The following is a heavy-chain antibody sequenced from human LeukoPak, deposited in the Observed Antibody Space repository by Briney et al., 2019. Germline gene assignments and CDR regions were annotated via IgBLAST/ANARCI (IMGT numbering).Heavy chain of an antibody. Sequence: EASVKASCKASGGTFSSYAISWVRQAPGQGLEWMGRIIPILGIANYAQKFQGRVTITADKSTSTAYMELSSLRSEDTAVYYCARVKVRDIVVVPASGWRGSRYYYYGMDVWGQGTTVTVSS. J-gene: IGHJ6*02. CDR3: ARVKVRDIVVVPASGWRGSRYYYYGMDV. V-gene: IGHV1-69*04. CDR1: GGTFSSYA. D-gene: IGHD2-2*01. CDR2: IIPILGIA.